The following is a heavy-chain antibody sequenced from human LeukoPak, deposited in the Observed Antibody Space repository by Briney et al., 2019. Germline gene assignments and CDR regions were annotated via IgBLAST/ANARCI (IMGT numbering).Heavy chain of an antibody. D-gene: IGHD1-7*01. V-gene: IGHV4-34*01. CDR1: GGSFSGYY. Sequence: KSSETLSLTCAVYGGSFSGYYWSWIRQPPGKGLEWIGEINHSGSTNYNPSLKSRVTISVDTSKNQFSLKLSSVTAADTAVCYCARGPAGVPYWNYAPYFDYWGQGTLVTVSS. CDR3: ARGPAGVPYWNYAPYFDY. J-gene: IGHJ4*02. CDR2: INHSGST.